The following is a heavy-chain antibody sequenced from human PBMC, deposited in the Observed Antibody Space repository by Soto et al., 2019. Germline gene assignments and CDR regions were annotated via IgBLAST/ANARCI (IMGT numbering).Heavy chain of an antibody. D-gene: IGHD4-17*01. CDR3: ARVQRPTPVTTPRGWFDP. V-gene: IGHV4-59*01. J-gene: IGHJ5*02. CDR1: GGSISSYY. Sequence: PSETLSLTCTVAGGSISSYYWSWIRQPPGKGLEWIGYIYYSGSTNYNPSLKSRVTISVDTSKNQFSLKLSSVTAADTAVYYCARVQRPTPVTTPRGWFDPWGQGTLVTVSS. CDR2: IYYSGST.